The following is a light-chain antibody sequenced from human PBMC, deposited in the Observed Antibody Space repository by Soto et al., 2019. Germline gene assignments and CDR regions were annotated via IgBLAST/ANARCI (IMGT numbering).Light chain of an antibody. J-gene: IGKJ4*01. Sequence: EIVLTQSPATLSLYPGERATLSCRDSHCVSSYLSLYKQKPGQAPRLLIYDASNRATGIPARFSGSGSGTDFTLTISSLEPEDFAVYYCQQRSNWPPSLTFGGGTKVDIK. CDR1: HCVSSY. V-gene: IGKV3-11*01. CDR3: QQRSNWPPSLT. CDR2: DAS.